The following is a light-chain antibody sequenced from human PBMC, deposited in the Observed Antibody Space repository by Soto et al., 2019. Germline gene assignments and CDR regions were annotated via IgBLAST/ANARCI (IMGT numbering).Light chain of an antibody. CDR3: QQYNSYSGT. CDR1: QSITSW. Sequence: DIQMTQSPSTLSASVGDRVTITCRASQSITSWLAWYQQKPGKAPKALIHDVSSLESGVPSRFSGSGSGTEFTLTISSLQPDEFATYYCQQYNSYSGTFGQGTKVEIK. CDR2: DVS. J-gene: IGKJ1*01. V-gene: IGKV1-5*01.